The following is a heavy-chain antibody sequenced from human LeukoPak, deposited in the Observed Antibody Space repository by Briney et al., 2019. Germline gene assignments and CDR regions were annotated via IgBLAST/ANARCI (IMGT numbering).Heavy chain of an antibody. D-gene: IGHD4-23*01. J-gene: IGHJ5*02. V-gene: IGHV5-51*01. CDR2: IYLGDSKT. CDR3: ARSTTVVTPGDWFDP. Sequence: GESLKISCEGSGYSDYWIGWVRQMPGKGLEWMGIIYLGDSKTRYSPSFQGQVTISADKSINTAYLHWSSLKTSDTAMYYCARSTTVVTPGDWFDPWGQGTLVTVSS. CDR1: GYSDYW.